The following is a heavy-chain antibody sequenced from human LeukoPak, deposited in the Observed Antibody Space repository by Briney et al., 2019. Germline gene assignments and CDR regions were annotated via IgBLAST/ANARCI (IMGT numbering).Heavy chain of an antibody. D-gene: IGHD3-22*01. J-gene: IGHJ4*02. V-gene: IGHV4-34*01. CDR2: INNSGNT. Sequence: KPSETLSLTCAVYGGSFSGYQWSWIRQPPGKGLEWIGEINNSGNTNYSPSLKSRVTISVDTSKNQFSLKLNSVTAADTAVYYCARGFALNYYDSSGYYFDYWGQGTPVTVSS. CDR3: ARGFALNYYDSSGYYFDY. CDR1: GGSFSGYQ.